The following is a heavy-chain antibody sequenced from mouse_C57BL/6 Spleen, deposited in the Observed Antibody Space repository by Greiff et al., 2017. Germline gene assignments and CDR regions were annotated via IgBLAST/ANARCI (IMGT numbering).Heavy chain of an antibody. CDR2: INPNNGGT. D-gene: IGHD2-1*01. CDR3: ARGEDYGKDY. CDR1: GYTFTDYY. J-gene: IGHJ2*01. V-gene: IGHV1-26*01. Sequence: VQLQQSGPELVKPGASVKISCKASGYTFTDYYMNWVKQSHGKSLEWIGDINPNNGGTSYNQKFKGKATLTVDKSSSTAYMELRSLTSEDSAVYYCARGEDYGKDYWGQGTTLTVSS.